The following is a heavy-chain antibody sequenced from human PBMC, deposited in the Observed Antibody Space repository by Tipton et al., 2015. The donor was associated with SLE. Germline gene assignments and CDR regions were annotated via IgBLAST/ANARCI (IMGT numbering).Heavy chain of an antibody. CDR2: INHSGST. J-gene: IGHJ4*02. V-gene: IGHV4-34*01. CDR3: ARGISSGWWNY. Sequence: CAASGGSFSGYYGSWIRQPPGKGLEWIGEINHSGSTNYDPSLKSRVTISVDTSKNQFSLKLSSVTAADTTVYYCARGISSGWWNYWGQGNLVTVSS. D-gene: IGHD6-19*01. CDR1: GGSFSGYY.